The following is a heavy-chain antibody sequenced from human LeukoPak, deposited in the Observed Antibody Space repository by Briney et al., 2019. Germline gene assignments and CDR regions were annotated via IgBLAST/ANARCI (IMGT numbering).Heavy chain of an antibody. CDR2: ISAYNRNT. CDR3: ARYSSSHIFDY. J-gene: IGHJ4*02. Sequence: WMGWISAYNRNTNYAQKLQGRVTMTTDTSTSTAYMELRSLRSDDTAVYYCARYSSSHIFDYWGQGTLVTVSS. V-gene: IGHV1-18*01. D-gene: IGHD6-13*01.